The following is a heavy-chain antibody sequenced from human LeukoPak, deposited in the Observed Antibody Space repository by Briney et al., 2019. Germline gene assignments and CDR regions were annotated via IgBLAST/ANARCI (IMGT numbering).Heavy chain of an antibody. J-gene: IGHJ5*01. CDR2: IDWRGGSP. CDR1: RYSFNIFA. D-gene: IGHD4-17*01. CDR3: ARGSHGEHDS. V-gene: IGHV3-23*01. Sequence: SLRLSCAASRYSFNIFAMIWVPHAPGKGLEEVAAIDWRGGSPFYADSLKGRFTISKDKSKNTLYLQIKSLRVDDTAIYYCARGSHGEHDSWGQGALVTVSS.